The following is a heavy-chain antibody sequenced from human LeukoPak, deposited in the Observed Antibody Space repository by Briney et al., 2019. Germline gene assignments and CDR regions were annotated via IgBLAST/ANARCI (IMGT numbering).Heavy chain of an antibody. V-gene: IGHV4-59*12. CDR3: ARGRRIAAALRGWFDP. J-gene: IGHJ5*02. CDR2: IYYSGST. D-gene: IGHD6-13*01. Sequence: PSETLSLTCTVSGGSISSYYWSWIRQPPGKGLEWIGYIYYSGSTNYNPSLKSRVTISVDTSKNQFSLKLSSVTAADTAVYYCARGRRIAAALRGWFDPWGQGTLVTVSS. CDR1: GGSISSYY.